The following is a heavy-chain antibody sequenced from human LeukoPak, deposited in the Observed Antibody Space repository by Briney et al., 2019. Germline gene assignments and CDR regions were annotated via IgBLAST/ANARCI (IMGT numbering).Heavy chain of an antibody. J-gene: IGHJ6*03. D-gene: IGHD2-15*01. Sequence: SETLSLTCSVSGGSIRSGDHHWAWVRQPPGKGLEFIGSLDESGRPYYNRPLKSRVSISGDTSGKQFSLNLTSVTAADTAVYFCARDLGGYPFFMDVWGRGTTVSVSS. V-gene: IGHV4-39*07. CDR1: GGSIRSGDHH. CDR3: ARDLGGYPFFMDV. CDR2: LDESGRP.